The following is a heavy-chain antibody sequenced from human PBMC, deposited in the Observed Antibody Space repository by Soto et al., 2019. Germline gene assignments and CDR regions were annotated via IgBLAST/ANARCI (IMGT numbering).Heavy chain of an antibody. CDR2: MNPNSGNT. J-gene: IGHJ4*02. D-gene: IGHD4-17*01. V-gene: IGHV1-8*01. Sequence: GASVKVSCKASGYTFTSYDINWVRQATGQGLEWMGWMNPNSGNTGYAQKFQGRVTMTRNTSISTAYMELSSLRSEDTAVYYCARGHGDYGWYYFDCWGQGTLVTVSS. CDR3: ARGHGDYGWYYFDC. CDR1: GYTFTSYD.